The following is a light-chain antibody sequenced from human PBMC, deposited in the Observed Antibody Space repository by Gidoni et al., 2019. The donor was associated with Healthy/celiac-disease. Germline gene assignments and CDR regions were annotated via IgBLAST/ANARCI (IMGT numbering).Light chain of an antibody. V-gene: IGKV1-5*03. Sequence: DIQMTQSPSTLSASVGDRVTITCRPSQGISSWLAWYQQKPGKAPKLLIYKASSVESGVPSRFSGSGSGTEFTLTISSLQPDDFATYYCQQYNSYWITFXXXTRLEIK. CDR1: QGISSW. J-gene: IGKJ5*01. CDR2: KAS. CDR3: QQYNSYWIT.